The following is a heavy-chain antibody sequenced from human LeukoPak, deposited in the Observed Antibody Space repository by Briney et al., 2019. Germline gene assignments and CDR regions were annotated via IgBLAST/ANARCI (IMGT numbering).Heavy chain of an antibody. J-gene: IGHJ4*02. CDR3: ARDLYSGYYKTFDY. Sequence: ASVKVSCKASGYTFTSYGISWVRQAPGQGLEWMGWISAYNGNTNYAQKLQGRVTMTTDTSTSTAYMELRSLRSDDTAVYYCARDLYSGYYKTFDYWSQGTLVTVSS. CDR1: GYTFTSYG. D-gene: IGHD3-22*01. CDR2: ISAYNGNT. V-gene: IGHV1-18*01.